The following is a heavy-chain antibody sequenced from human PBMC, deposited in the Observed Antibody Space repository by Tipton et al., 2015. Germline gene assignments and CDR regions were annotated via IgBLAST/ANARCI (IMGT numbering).Heavy chain of an antibody. V-gene: IGHV4-39*01. CDR1: GGSISSSLHY. J-gene: IGHJ4*02. CDR3: ASQDIVLMVYGFDY. D-gene: IGHD2-8*01. CDR2: IYYSGST. Sequence: TLSLTCTVSGGSISSSLHYWGWIRQPPGKGLEWIGSIYYSGSTYYNPSLKSRVTISVDTSKNQFSLRLSSVTAADTAVYYCASQDIVLMVYGFDYWGQGTLVTVSP.